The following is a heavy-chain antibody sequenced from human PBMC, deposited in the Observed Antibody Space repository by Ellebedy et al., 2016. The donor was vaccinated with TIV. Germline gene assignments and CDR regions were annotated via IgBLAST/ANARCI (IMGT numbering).Heavy chain of an antibody. CDR2: LSYDGSNI. Sequence: GESLKISCAASGFTFSSYWMSWVRQAPGKGLEWVALLSYDGSNIYYADSVKGRFTISRDNSKNTLYLQMNSLRDEDTAVYYCAKIPGTTPGFDAFDVWGHGTMVTVSS. D-gene: IGHD1-1*01. CDR3: AKIPGTTPGFDAFDV. J-gene: IGHJ3*01. V-gene: IGHV3-30*18. CDR1: GFTFSSYW.